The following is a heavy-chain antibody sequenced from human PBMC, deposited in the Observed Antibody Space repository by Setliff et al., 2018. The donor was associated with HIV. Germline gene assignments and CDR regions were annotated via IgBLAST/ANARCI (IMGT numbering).Heavy chain of an antibody. D-gene: IGHD2-8*01. Sequence: SETLSLTCAVPGGSVSSSNWWSWVRQPPGKGLEWIGEISQSGSTNYNPSLKSRVTISVDKSKNQFSLKLSSVTAADTAVYFCAGEIAPAARLPNVGGPPPPGYYHYMDVWGKGTTVTVSS. J-gene: IGHJ6*03. CDR2: ISQSGST. V-gene: IGHV4-4*02. CDR1: GGSVSSSNW. CDR3: AGEIAPAARLPNVGGPPPPGYYHYMDV.